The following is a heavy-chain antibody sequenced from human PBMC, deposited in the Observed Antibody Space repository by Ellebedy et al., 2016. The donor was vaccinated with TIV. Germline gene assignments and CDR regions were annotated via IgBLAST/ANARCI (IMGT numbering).Heavy chain of an antibody. CDR1: GFSFSTYD. Sequence: PGGSLRLSCAASGFSFSTYDMHWVRQATGKGLEWVSGIGIRGDSYYSGSVKGRFTISRENAKSSLYLQMNSLRAGDTAVYYCARDLTGNGMDVWGQGTTVTISS. CDR2: IGIRGDS. CDR3: ARDLTGNGMDV. D-gene: IGHD3-9*01. J-gene: IGHJ6*02. V-gene: IGHV3-13*01.